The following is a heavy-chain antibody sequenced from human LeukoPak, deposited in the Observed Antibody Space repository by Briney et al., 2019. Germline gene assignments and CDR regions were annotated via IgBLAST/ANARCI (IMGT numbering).Heavy chain of an antibody. CDR1: GYTFTSYG. D-gene: IGHD3-10*01. V-gene: IGHV1-18*01. CDR3: ARDRPYYYGSGSYYNDY. CDR2: ISAYNGNT. J-gene: IGHJ4*02. Sequence: ASVKVSCKASGYTFTSYGISWVRQAPGQGLEWMGWISAYNGNTNYAQKLQGRVTMTTDTSTGTAYMELRSLRSDDTAVYYCARDRPYYYGSGSYYNDYWGQGTLVTVSS.